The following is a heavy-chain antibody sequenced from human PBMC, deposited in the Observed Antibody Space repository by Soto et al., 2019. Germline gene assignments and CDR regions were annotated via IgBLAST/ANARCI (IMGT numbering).Heavy chain of an antibody. CDR1: GGSISSYY. D-gene: IGHD3-10*01. Sequence: SETLSLTCTVSGGSISSYYWSWIRQPPGKGLEWIGYIYYSGSTNYNPSLKSRVTISVDTSKNQFSLKLSSVTVADTAVYYCARGWSGYFLDYWGQGTLVTVSS. CDR3: ARGWSGYFLDY. J-gene: IGHJ4*02. V-gene: IGHV4-59*01. CDR2: IYYSGST.